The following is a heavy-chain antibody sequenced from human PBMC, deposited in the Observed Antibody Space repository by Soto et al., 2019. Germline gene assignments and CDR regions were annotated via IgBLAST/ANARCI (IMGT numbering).Heavy chain of an antibody. J-gene: IGHJ4*02. CDR1: GFTFDTYG. Sequence: QVQLVESGGGVVQPGRSLSLSCAASGFTFDTYGMHWVRQAPGKGLEWLAVTSWDEGSKYYADSVKGRFTISRDNSKNTLYLQMDSLRPEDTAIYFCARDRHYYTSDRVDYWGQGTLVTVSS. D-gene: IGHD3-10*01. CDR2: TSWDEGSK. CDR3: ARDRHYYTSDRVDY. V-gene: IGHV3-30*03.